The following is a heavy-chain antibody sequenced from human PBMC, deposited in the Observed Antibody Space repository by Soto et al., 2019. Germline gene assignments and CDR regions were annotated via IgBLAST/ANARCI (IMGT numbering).Heavy chain of an antibody. CDR2: VWYDGSNK. J-gene: IGHJ6*02. CDR3: AKDRSSSLDGMDV. V-gene: IGHV3-33*06. D-gene: IGHD6-13*01. CDR1: GIKFTIYG. Sequence: RLLFAEEGIKFTIYGIHGVRQAPGKGLEWVAVVWYDGSNKYYADSVKGRFTISRDNSKNTLYLQVNSLRAEDTAVYYCAKDRSSSLDGMDVWGQGTTVTVSS.